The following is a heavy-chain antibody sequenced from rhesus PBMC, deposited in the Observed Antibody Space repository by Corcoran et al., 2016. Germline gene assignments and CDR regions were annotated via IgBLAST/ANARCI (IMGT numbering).Heavy chain of an antibody. D-gene: IGHD6-31*01. CDR1: GFTFSNYW. V-gene: IGHV3-16*02. J-gene: IGHJ4*01. Sequence: EVQLVESGGGLVQPGGSLRLSCAASGFTFSNYWMSWVRQAPGKGLDWVGRIKNKADGGTAAYAESLKGRFTISRDDSKNTLYLQMNSLKTEDTAVYYCTRGGIAAAGPFDYWGQGVLVTVSS. CDR2: IKNKADGGTA. CDR3: TRGGIAAAGPFDY.